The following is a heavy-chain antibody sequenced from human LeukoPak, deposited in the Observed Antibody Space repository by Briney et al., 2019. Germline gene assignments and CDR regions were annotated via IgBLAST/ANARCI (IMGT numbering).Heavy chain of an antibody. CDR3: ARHENDFWSGYYYFNY. V-gene: IGHV4-4*09. D-gene: IGHD3-3*01. Sequence: PSETLSLTCTVSGGSLSSYYWSWIRQPPGKGLEWIGYIYTSGSTNYNPSLKSRVTISVDTSKKQFSLKLSSVTAADTAVYYCARHENDFWSGYYYFNYWGQGTLVTVSS. CDR2: IYTSGST. J-gene: IGHJ4*02. CDR1: GGSLSSYY.